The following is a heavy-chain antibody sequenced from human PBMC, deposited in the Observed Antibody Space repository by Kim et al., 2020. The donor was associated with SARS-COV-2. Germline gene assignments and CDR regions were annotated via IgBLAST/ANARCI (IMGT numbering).Heavy chain of an antibody. J-gene: IGHJ6*02. CDR2: ISWNSGSI. V-gene: IGHV3-9*01. CDR1: GFTFDDYA. D-gene: IGHD6-13*01. CDR3: ATAGIAAAGTDYYYGMDV. Sequence: GGSLRLSCAASGFTFDDYAMHWVRQAPGKGLEWVSGISWNSGSIGYADSVKGRFTISRDNAKNSLYLQMNSLRAEDTALYYCATAGIAAAGTDYYYGMDVGGQGTTVTVSS.